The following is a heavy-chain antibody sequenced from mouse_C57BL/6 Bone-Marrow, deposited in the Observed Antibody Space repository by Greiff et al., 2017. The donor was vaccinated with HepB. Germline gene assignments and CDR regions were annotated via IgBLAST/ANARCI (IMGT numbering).Heavy chain of an antibody. CDR2: INPSSGYT. J-gene: IGHJ3*01. CDR1: GYTFTSYT. Sequence: VKLMESGAELARPGASVKMSCKASGYTFTSYTMHWVKQRPGQGLEWIGYINPSSGYTKYNQKFKDKATLTADKSSSTAYMQLSSLTSEDSAVDYCAKLPGTGFAYWGQGTLVTVSA. V-gene: IGHV1-4*01. D-gene: IGHD3-3*01. CDR3: AKLPGTGFAY.